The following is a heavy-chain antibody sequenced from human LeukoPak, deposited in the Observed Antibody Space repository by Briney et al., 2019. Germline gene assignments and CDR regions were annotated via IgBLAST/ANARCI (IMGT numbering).Heavy chain of an antibody. CDR3: AKDRLTGDWYWYFDL. CDR1: GFTFDDYA. CDR2: ISWNSGSI. D-gene: IGHD7-27*01. Sequence: GGSLRLSCAASGFTFDDYAMHWVRQAPGKGLEWVSGISWNSGSIGYADSVKGRFTISRDNAKNSLYLQMNSLRAEDTALYYCAKDRLTGDWYWYFDLWGRGTLVTVSS. V-gene: IGHV3-9*01. J-gene: IGHJ2*01.